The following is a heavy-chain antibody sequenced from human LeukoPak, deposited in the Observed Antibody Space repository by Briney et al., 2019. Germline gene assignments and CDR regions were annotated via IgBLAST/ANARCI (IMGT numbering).Heavy chain of an antibody. CDR1: GYTFTSYY. D-gene: IGHD6-19*01. Sequence: GASVKVSCKASGYTFTSYYMHWVRQAPGQGLEWMGIINPSGGSTSYAQKFQGRVTMTRDMSTSTVYMELRSLRSDDTAVYYCARGGNSGWRTPNDDYWGQGTLVTVSS. J-gene: IGHJ4*02. CDR2: INPSGGST. V-gene: IGHV1-46*01. CDR3: ARGGNSGWRTPNDDY.